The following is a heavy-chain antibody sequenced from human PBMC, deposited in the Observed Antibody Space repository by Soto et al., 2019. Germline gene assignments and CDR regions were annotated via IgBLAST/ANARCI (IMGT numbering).Heavy chain of an antibody. CDR2: IYYSGST. CDR1: GGSISSYY. V-gene: IGHV4-59*08. Sequence: QVQLQESGPGLVKPSETLSLTCTVSGGSISSYYWSWIRQPPGKGLEWIGYIYYSGSTNYNPSLKSRVTISVDTSKNQFSLKLSSVTAADTAVYYCARHFSDIVATPDWFDPWGQGTLVTVSS. J-gene: IGHJ5*02. D-gene: IGHD5-12*01. CDR3: ARHFSDIVATPDWFDP.